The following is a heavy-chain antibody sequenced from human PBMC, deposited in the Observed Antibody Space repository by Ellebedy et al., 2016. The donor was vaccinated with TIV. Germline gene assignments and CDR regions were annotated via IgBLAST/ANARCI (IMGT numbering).Heavy chain of an antibody. D-gene: IGHD3-22*01. CDR3: ARSGYYYDSSGYYYKGFDY. CDR1: GFTFSSYS. J-gene: IGHJ4*02. Sequence: GESLKISCAASGFTFSSYSMNWVRQAPGKGLEWVSSISSSSSYIYYADSVKGRFTISRDNAKNSLYLQMNSLRAEDTAVYYCARSGYYYDSSGYYYKGFDYWGQGTLVTVSS. CDR2: ISSSSSYI. V-gene: IGHV3-21*01.